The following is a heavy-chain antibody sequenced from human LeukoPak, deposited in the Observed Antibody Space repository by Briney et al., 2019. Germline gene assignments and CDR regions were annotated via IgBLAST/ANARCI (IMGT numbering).Heavy chain of an antibody. Sequence: PRGSLRLSCAASGFTFSSYGMSWVRQAPGKGLEWIGSIYYTGNTYYNASLKSRVTISIDTSKNQISLRLTSVTATDTAIYYCARQTGSGLFILPGGQGTLVTVSS. CDR2: IYYTGNT. V-gene: IGHV4-59*05. CDR1: GFTFSSYG. J-gene: IGHJ4*02. CDR3: ARQTGSGLFILP. D-gene: IGHD3/OR15-3a*01.